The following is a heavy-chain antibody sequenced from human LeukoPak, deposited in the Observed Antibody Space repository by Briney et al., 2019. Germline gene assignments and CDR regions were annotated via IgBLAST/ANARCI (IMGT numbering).Heavy chain of an antibody. CDR1: GFTFDDYA. CDR3: AKGLESSSSSTDAFDI. J-gene: IGHJ3*02. D-gene: IGHD6-6*01. CDR2: ISWHSGGI. V-gene: IGHV3-9*01. Sequence: QPGGSLRLSCAASGFTFDDYAMHWVRQTPGKGLEWVSSISWHSGGIDYADSVKGRFTISRDNAKSSLYLEMNSLRIEDTAVYYCAKGLESSSSSTDAFDIWGQGTMVTVSS.